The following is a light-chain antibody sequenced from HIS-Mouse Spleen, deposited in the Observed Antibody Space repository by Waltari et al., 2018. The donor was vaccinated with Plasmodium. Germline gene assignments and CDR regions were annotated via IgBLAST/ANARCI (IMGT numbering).Light chain of an antibody. CDR1: SSDVGGYNY. V-gene: IGLV2-8*01. Sequence: QSALTQPPSASGSPGPSVTIPCTGTSSDVGGYNYVSWYQQHPGKAPKRMIYEVSKRPSGVPDRFSGCKSGNTASLTVSGLQAEDEADYYCSSYAGSNNLVFGGGTKLTVL. J-gene: IGLJ2*01. CDR3: SSYAGSNNLV. CDR2: EVS.